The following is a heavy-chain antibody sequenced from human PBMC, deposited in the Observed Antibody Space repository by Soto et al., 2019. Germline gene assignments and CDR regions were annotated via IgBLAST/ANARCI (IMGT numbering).Heavy chain of an antibody. CDR3: ARYSEIKGYCSGGSCYAFDI. CDR1: GYTFTGYY. D-gene: IGHD2-15*01. J-gene: IGHJ3*02. CDR2: INPNSGGS. V-gene: IGHV1-2*04. Sequence: ASVKVSCKASGYTFTGYYMHWVRQAPGQGLEWMGWINPNSGGSNYAQKFQGCVTMTRDTSISTAYMELSRLRSDDTAVYYCARYSEIKGYCSGGSCYAFDIWGQGTMVTVSS.